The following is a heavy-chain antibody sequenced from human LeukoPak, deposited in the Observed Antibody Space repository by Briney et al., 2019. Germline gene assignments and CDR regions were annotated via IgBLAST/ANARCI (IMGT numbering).Heavy chain of an antibody. J-gene: IGHJ4*02. CDR3: ARGGRDIVVVPAVAIDY. D-gene: IGHD2-2*01. CDR2: IKQDGSEK. V-gene: IGHV3-7*01. CDR1: GFTFSSYW. Sequence: GGSLRLSCAASGFTFSSYWMSWVRQAPGKGLECVSNIKQDGSEKYYVDSVKGRFTISRDNAKNSLYLQMNSLRAEDTAVYYCARGGRDIVVVPAVAIDYWGQGTLVTVSS.